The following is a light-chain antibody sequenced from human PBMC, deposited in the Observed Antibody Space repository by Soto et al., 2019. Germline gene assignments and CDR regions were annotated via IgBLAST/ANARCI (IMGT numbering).Light chain of an antibody. J-gene: IGKJ4*01. CDR2: GAS. V-gene: IGKV3-15*01. CDR3: QQYNNWPLT. Sequence: EIAMTQSPATLSVSPGERATLSCRASQSVNSNLAWYQQKPGQAPRLLIYGASTRATGIPARVSGSGSGTEFTVTISSLQSEDFAVYYGQQYNNWPLTFGGGTKVEIK. CDR1: QSVNSN.